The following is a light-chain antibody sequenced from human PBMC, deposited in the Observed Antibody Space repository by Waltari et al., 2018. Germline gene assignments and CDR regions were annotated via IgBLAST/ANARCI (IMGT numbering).Light chain of an antibody. CDR3: SSYAGSNRV. V-gene: IGLV2-8*01. CDR2: EVN. CDR1: SSDVGGYVY. Sequence: QSALTQPPSASGSLGQSVTISCTGISSDVGGYVYVSWYQQHPGKAPNVIIYEVNKRPSGVPGRFSGSRSGNTASLTVSGLQAEDEADYYCSSYAGSNRVFGGGTRLTVL. J-gene: IGLJ3*02.